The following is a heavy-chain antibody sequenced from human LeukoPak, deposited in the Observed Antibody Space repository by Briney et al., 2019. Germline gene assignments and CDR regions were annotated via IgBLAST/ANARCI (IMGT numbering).Heavy chain of an antibody. D-gene: IGHD6-13*01. CDR2: ISAYNGNT. CDR1: GYTFTSYG. Sequence: ASVKVFCKASGYTFTSYGISWVRQAPGQGLEWMGWISAYNGNTNYAQKLQGRVTMTTDTSTSTAYMELRSLTSDDTAVYYCARDLTAIAGVPGDYFDHWGQGTLVTISS. CDR3: ARDLTAIAGVPGDYFDH. V-gene: IGHV1-18*01. J-gene: IGHJ4*02.